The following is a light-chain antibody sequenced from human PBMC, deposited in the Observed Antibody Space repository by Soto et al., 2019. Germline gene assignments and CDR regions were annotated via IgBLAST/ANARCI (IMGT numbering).Light chain of an antibody. J-gene: IGLJ2*01. Sequence: QSALTQPPSASGSPGQSVTISCTGTSSDVGGYNYVPWYQQHPGKAPKLMISEVSKRPSGVPDRFSGSKSGNTASLTVSGLQAEDEADYYCSSFAGNNNVVFGGGTKLTVL. V-gene: IGLV2-8*01. CDR2: EVS. CDR3: SSFAGNNNVV. CDR1: SSDVGGYNY.